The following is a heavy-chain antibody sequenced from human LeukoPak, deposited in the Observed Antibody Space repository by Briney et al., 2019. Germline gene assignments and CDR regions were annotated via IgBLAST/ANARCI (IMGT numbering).Heavy chain of an antibody. J-gene: IGHJ4*02. Sequence: PGGSLRLSCAASGFSFSGYGMSWGRQAPGKGLEWVSAINAYSDNTYYADSVKGRFTISRDNSQSTLYLQMNSLRAEDTAVYYCAKVIGQGVGATGDYWGQGTLVTVSS. CDR2: INAYSDNT. V-gene: IGHV3-23*01. D-gene: IGHD1-26*01. CDR1: GFSFSGYG. CDR3: AKVIGQGVGATGDY.